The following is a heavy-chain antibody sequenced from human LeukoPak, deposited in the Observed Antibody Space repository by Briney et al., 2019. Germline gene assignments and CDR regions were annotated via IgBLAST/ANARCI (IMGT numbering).Heavy chain of an antibody. V-gene: IGHV3-11*01. Sequence: PGGSLRLSCAASGFTFSDYYMSWIRQAPGKGLEWVSYISSSGSTIHYADSVKGRFTISRDNAKNSLYLQMNSLRPEDTAVYYCASPGGVGTQQLRSLLDYWGQGTLVTVSS. CDR2: ISSSGSTI. J-gene: IGHJ4*02. CDR3: ASPGGVGTQQLRSLLDY. D-gene: IGHD6-13*01. CDR1: GFTFSDYY.